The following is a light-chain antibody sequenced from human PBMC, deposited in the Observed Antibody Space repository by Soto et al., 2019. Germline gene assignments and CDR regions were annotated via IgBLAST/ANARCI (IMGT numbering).Light chain of an antibody. CDR2: DVS. CDR3: SAYTTTSTLYV. Sequence: QSALTQPASVSGSLGQSITISCTGTSSDVGAYNRVSWYRQHPGKAPELMIYDVSNRPSGVSNRFSGSKSGNTASLTISGLQAEDEADYYCSAYTTTSTLYVFGTGTKLTVL. CDR1: SSDVGAYNR. V-gene: IGLV2-14*01. J-gene: IGLJ1*01.